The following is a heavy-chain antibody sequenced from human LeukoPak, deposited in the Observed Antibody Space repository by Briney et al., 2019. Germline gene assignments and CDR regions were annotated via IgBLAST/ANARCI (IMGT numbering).Heavy chain of an antibody. CDR3: ARSHSSSWYHYYYYYMDV. Sequence: GASVKVSCKASGYTFTGYYMHWVRQAPGQGLEWMGWINPNSGGTNYAQKFQGRVTMTRDTSISTAYMELSRLRSDDTAVYYCARSHSSSWYHYYYYYMDVWGKGTTVTISS. CDR2: INPNSGGT. D-gene: IGHD6-13*01. V-gene: IGHV1-2*02. CDR1: GYTFTGYY. J-gene: IGHJ6*03.